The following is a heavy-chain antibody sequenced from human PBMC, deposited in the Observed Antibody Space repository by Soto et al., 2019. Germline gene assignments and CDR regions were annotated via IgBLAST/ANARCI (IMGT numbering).Heavy chain of an antibody. D-gene: IGHD1-7*01. CDR3: ARWLELAHQYNWFEP. V-gene: IGHV1-2*02. Sequence: ASVKVSCKASGYTFTGYYMHWVRQAPGQGLEWMGWINPNSGGTNYAQKFQGRVTMTRDTSISTAYMELSRLRSDDTAVYYCARWLELAHQYNWFEPLGQGTLVNVSS. CDR1: GYTFTGYY. CDR2: INPNSGGT. J-gene: IGHJ5*02.